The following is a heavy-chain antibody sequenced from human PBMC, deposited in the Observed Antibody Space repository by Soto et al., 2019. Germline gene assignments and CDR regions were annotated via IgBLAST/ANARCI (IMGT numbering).Heavy chain of an antibody. D-gene: IGHD1-26*01. J-gene: IGHJ2*01. CDR3: ARAKREEDWYVDL. CDR2: IYYSGST. V-gene: IGHV4-59*01. CDR1: GGYISSYS. Sequence: QVQLQESGPGLVKPSETLSLTCTVSGGYISSYSGSWIRQPPGKGLEWIGYIYYSGSTNYNPSLKSRVTIPVDTAKTQCSRKLSSVTAADPVVYYCARAKREEDWYVDLWGRGTLVTVSS.